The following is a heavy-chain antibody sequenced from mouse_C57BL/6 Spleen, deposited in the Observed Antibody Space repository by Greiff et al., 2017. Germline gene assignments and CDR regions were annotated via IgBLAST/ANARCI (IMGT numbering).Heavy chain of an antibody. J-gene: IGHJ3*01. D-gene: IGHD4-1*01. CDR2: IDPSDSET. CDR1: GYTFTSYW. CDR3: GRAGTVAWFAY. Sequence: QVQLQQPGAELVRPGSSVKLSCKASGYTFTSYWMHWVKQRPIQGLEWIGNIDPSDSETHYNQKFKDKATLTVDKSSCTAYMQLSSLTSEDSAVYYWGRAGTVAWFAYWGQGTLVTVSA. V-gene: IGHV1-52*01.